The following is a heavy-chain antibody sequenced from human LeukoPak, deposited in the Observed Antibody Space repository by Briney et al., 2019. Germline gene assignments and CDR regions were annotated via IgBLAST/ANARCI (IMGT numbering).Heavy chain of an antibody. Sequence: SETLSLTCTVSGGSISSGSYYWSWIRQPAGKGLEWIGRIYTSGSTNYNPSLKSRVTMSVDTSKNQFSLKLSSVTAADTAVYYCARVPVPAAKTNYYYYYMDVWGKGTTVTVSS. J-gene: IGHJ6*03. V-gene: IGHV4-61*02. CDR3: ARVPVPAAKTNYYYYYMDV. D-gene: IGHD2-2*01. CDR2: IYTSGST. CDR1: GGSISSGSYY.